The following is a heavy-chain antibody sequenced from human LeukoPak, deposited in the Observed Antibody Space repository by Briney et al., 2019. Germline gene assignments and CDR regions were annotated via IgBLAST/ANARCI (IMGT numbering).Heavy chain of an antibody. CDR2: IYYSGST. CDR1: GGSISSYY. V-gene: IGHV4-59*12. Sequence: SETLSLTCTVSGGSISSYYWSWIRQPPGKGLEWIGYIYYSGSTYYNPSLKSRVTISVDTSKNQFSLKLSSVTAADTAVYYCARVIDSSGWAFDIWGQGTMVTVSS. CDR3: ARVIDSSGWAFDI. J-gene: IGHJ3*02. D-gene: IGHD3-22*01.